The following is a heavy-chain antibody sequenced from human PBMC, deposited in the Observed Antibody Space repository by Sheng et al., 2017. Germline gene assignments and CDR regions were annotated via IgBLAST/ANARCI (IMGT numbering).Heavy chain of an antibody. CDR1: GGSISRRNYY. Sequence: QLQLQESGPGLVKPSETLSLSCSVSGGSISRRNYYWGWIRQPPGKGLEWIGSISYSGTTYYNPSLKSRVTISVDTSKNQFSLKVSSVTAADTAVYYCARSYDSSGYYYDSAFDPWAREPWSPSPQ. V-gene: IGHV4-39*07. CDR2: ISYSGTT. D-gene: IGHD3-22*01. CDR3: ARSYDSSGYYYDSAFDP. J-gene: IGHJ5*02.